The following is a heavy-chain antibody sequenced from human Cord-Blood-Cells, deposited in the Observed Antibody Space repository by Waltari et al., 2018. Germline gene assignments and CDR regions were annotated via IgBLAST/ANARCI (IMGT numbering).Heavy chain of an antibody. D-gene: IGHD2-15*01. J-gene: IGHJ3*02. Sequence: EVQLVESGGGLVQPGGSLRLSCAASGFTFSSYSMNWVRQAPGKGLEWVSYISSSSSTIYYADSVKGRVTISRDNDKNSLYLQMNSLRDEDTAVYYCARDSGYCSGGSCYYDAFDIWGQGTMVTVSS. CDR2: ISSSSSTI. CDR3: ARDSGYCSGGSCYYDAFDI. CDR1: GFTFSSYS. V-gene: IGHV3-48*02.